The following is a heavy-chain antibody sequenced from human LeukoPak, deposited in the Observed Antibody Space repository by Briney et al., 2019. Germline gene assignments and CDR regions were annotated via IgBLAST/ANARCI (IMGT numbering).Heavy chain of an antibody. CDR1: GFTFSSHD. Sequence: GGSLRLSCAASGFTFSSHDIHWVRQAPGKGLEWVAVISYDGSNKYYADSVKGRFTVSRDNAKNSLYLQMDSLRAEDTAVYYCAGGSDLGFWGQGTLVTVSS. CDR3: AGGSDLGF. J-gene: IGHJ4*02. V-gene: IGHV3-30*03. D-gene: IGHD3-10*01. CDR2: ISYDGSNK.